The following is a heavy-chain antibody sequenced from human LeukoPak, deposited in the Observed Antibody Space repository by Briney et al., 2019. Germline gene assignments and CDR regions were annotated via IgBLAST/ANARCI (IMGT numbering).Heavy chain of an antibody. D-gene: IGHD3-10*01. CDR2: IYHSGST. Sequence: PSETLSLTCTVSGYSISSGYYWGWIRQPPGKGLEWIGSIYHSGSTYYNPSLKSRVTISVDTSKNQFSLKLSSVTAADTAVYYCASPVWRQYGSGSPGHAFDIWGQGTMVTVSS. V-gene: IGHV4-38-2*02. CDR3: ASPVWRQYGSGSPGHAFDI. J-gene: IGHJ3*02. CDR1: GYSISSGYY.